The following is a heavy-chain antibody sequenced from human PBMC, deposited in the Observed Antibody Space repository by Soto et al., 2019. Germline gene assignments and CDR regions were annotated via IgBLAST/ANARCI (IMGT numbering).Heavy chain of an antibody. Sequence: PGGSLRLSCTASGFTFSHYYMSWIRQAPGKGLEWLSYISSSGVYTNSADFVKGRFTISRDNARSSLYLQLNSLRVEDTALYYCAREGYCDAVSCFRGNKWFDPWGRGTLVTVSS. D-gene: IGHD3-16*01. CDR1: GFTFSHYY. CDR3: AREGYCDAVSCFRGNKWFDP. J-gene: IGHJ5*02. CDR2: ISSSGVYT. V-gene: IGHV3-11*06.